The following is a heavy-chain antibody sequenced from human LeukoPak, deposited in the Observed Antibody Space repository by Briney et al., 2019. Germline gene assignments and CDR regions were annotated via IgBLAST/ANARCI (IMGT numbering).Heavy chain of an antibody. CDR3: ARDDYGSGSSSP. J-gene: IGHJ5*02. V-gene: IGHV3-21*04. D-gene: IGHD3-10*01. CDR1: GFTFSSYS. CDR2: ISSSSSYI. Sequence: GGSLRLSCAASGFTFSSYSMNWVRQAPGKGLEWVSSISSSSSYIYYADSVKGRFTISRDNARNSLYLQMNSLRAEDTAVYYCARDDYGSGSSSPWGQGTLVTVSS.